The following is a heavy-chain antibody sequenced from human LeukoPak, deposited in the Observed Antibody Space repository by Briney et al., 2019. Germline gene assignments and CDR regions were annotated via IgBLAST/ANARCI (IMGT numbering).Heavy chain of an antibody. J-gene: IGHJ4*02. CDR3: ARASGSYDY. Sequence: SQTLSLTCAISGDSVSSNSADWNWIRQSPSRGLEWLGRTYYRSKWYSDYAVSVKSRITTNADTSRNQISLQLNSVTPEDTAAYYCARASGSYDYWGQGTLVTVSS. CDR2: TYYRSKWYS. D-gene: IGHD1-26*01. CDR1: GDSVSSNSAD. V-gene: IGHV6-1*01.